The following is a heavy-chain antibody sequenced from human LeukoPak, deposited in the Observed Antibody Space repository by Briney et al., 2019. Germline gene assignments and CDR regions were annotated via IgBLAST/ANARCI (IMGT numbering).Heavy chain of an antibody. J-gene: IGHJ6*02. D-gene: IGHD1-7*01. V-gene: IGHV4-30-2*01. CDR2: IYHSGST. CDR3: ASSSYWNCVGDV. Sequence: SETLSLTCAVSGGSISSGGYSWSWIRQPPGKGLEWIGYIYHSGSTYYNPSLKSRVTISVDRSKNQFSLKLSSVTAADTAVYYCASSSYWNCVGDVWGQGTTVTVSS. CDR1: GGSISSGGYS.